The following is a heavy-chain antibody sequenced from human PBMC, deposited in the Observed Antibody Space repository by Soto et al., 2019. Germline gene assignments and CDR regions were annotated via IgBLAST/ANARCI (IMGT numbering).Heavy chain of an antibody. CDR1: GYTFRNYG. CDR3: ARERQYEPLLY. D-gene: IGHD2-8*01. Sequence: QVQLVQSGVEVKKPGASVKLSCKATGYTFRNYGITWVRQAPGQGLEWMGWVSVYNRNTNYAQKFEDRVIMTADTSTSTAYMELRSLRSDDTAIYYCARERQYEPLLYWGQGSLLTVSP. V-gene: IGHV1-18*01. J-gene: IGHJ4*02. CDR2: VSVYNRNT.